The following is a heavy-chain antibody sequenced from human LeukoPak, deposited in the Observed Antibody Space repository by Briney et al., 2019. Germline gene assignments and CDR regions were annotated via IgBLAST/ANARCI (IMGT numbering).Heavy chain of an antibody. V-gene: IGHV1-69*05. D-gene: IGHD6-25*01. CDR1: GGTFSNYA. Sequence: ASVKVSCKASGGTFSNYAISWVRQAPGQGLEWLGGIIPMFGTAKYAQKFQGGVTITTDESTTTAYMELISLRFEDTAVYYCLRRQALRGRHRAFDPWGQGTLVTVTS. CDR2: IIPMFGTA. CDR3: LRRQALRGRHRAFDP. J-gene: IGHJ5*02.